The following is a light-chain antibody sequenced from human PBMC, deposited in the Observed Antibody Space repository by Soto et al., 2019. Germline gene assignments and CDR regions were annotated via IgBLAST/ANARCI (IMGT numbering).Light chain of an antibody. J-gene: IGLJ2*01. V-gene: IGLV3-27*01. CDR1: VLAKKY. Sequence: SYELTQPSSVSVSPGQTARMTCSGDVLAKKYARWFQQKPRQAPVLVIYKDSERPSGIPERFSGSSSGTTVTLTISGAQVEEEADYYCYSVAVHVVFGGGTKLTVL. CDR2: KDS. CDR3: YSVAVHVV.